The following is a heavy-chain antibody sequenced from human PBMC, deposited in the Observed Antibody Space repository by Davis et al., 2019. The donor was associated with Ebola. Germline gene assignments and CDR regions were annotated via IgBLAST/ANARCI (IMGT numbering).Heavy chain of an antibody. Sequence: PGGSLRLSCAASGFTFSSNWMHWVRQVPGKGLEWVSGISGSGGRTDYADSVKGRFTISRDNSKNTLYVQVNSLRAEDTAIYYCAKTRCATCHSPDSWGQGTLVTVSS. V-gene: IGHV3-23*01. CDR2: ISGSGGRT. CDR3: AKTRCATCHSPDS. CDR1: GFTFSSNW. J-gene: IGHJ4*02.